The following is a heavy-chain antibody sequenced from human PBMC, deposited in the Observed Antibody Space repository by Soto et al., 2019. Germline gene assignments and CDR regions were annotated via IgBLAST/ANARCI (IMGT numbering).Heavy chain of an antibody. V-gene: IGHV3-21*01. CDR2: IGTSSSYI. D-gene: IGHD2-21*02. Sequence: GGSLRLSCADSGFTFGTYTMNWVRQAPGKGLEWVSSIGTSSSYIYYADSVRGRFTISRDNAKDSLYLQMSSLRAEDTAVYYCARVMCGDCSTYYYYSMDVWGQGTTVTVSS. CDR1: GFTFGTYT. CDR3: ARVMCGDCSTYYYYSMDV. J-gene: IGHJ6*02.